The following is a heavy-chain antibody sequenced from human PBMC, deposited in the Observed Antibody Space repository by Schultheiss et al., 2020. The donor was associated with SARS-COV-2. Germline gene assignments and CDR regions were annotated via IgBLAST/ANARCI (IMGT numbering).Heavy chain of an antibody. CDR2: IKSKTDGGTT. CDR1: GFTFSSYA. CDR3: SLRTRFYGSKADH. Sequence: GGSLRLSCAASGFTFSSYAMSWVRQAPGKGLEWVGRIKSKTDGGTTDYAAPVKGRFTISRDDSKNTLYLQMNSLKTEDTAVYYCSLRTRFYGSKADHWGQGTLVTVSS. D-gene: IGHD3-22*01. V-gene: IGHV3-15*01. J-gene: IGHJ4*02.